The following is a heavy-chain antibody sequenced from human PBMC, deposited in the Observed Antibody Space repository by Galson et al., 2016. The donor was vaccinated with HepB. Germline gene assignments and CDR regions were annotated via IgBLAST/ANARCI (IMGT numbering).Heavy chain of an antibody. Sequence: PALVKPTQTLTLTCTFSGFSLSTSGVGVGWIRQPPGKALEWLALIYWDDDKRYSPSLKSRLTITKDTSKNQVVLTVTNMDPVDTATYYCAHRPAQGLRGVIIDAFGIWGQGTMVTVSS. J-gene: IGHJ3*02. CDR3: AHRPAQGLRGVIIDAFGI. D-gene: IGHD3-10*01. CDR2: IYWDDDK. V-gene: IGHV2-5*02. CDR1: GFSLSTSGVG.